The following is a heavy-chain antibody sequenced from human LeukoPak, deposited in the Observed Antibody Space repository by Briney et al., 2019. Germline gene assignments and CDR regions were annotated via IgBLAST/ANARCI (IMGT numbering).Heavy chain of an antibody. D-gene: IGHD3-22*01. V-gene: IGHV1-69*13. Sequence: SVKVSCKASGGTFSSYAISWVRQAPGQGLEWMGGIIPIFGTANYAQKFQGRVTITADESTSTAYMELSSLRSVDTAVYYCARAARGYYDSSGYTPFDYWGQGTLVTVSS. CDR3: ARAARGYYDSSGYTPFDY. CDR2: IIPIFGTA. J-gene: IGHJ4*02. CDR1: GGTFSSYA.